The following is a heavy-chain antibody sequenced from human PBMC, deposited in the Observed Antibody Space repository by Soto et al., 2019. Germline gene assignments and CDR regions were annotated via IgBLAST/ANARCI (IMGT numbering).Heavy chain of an antibody. Sequence: GGSLRLSCAASGFTFSSYGMHWVRQAPGKGLEWVAVISYDGSNKYYADSVKGRFTISRDNSKNTLYLQMNSLRAEDTAVYYCAKGIYAIMITFGGVIVPDAFDIWGQGTMVTVSS. D-gene: IGHD3-16*02. CDR3: AKGIYAIMITFGGVIVPDAFDI. V-gene: IGHV3-30*18. CDR2: ISYDGSNK. J-gene: IGHJ3*02. CDR1: GFTFSSYG.